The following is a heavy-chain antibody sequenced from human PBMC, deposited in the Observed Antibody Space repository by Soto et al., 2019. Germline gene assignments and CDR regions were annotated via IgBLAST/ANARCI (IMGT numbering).Heavy chain of an antibody. CDR3: ARRRGKSDYYYMDV. V-gene: IGHV3-48*01. CDR2: ISSSSSTI. D-gene: IGHD6-13*01. CDR1: GFTFSSYS. Sequence: EVQLVESGGGLVQPGGSLRLSCAASGFTFSSYSMNWVRQAPGKGLEWVSYISSSSSTIYYADSVKGRFTISRDNAKNSLYLQMNSLRAEDTAVYYCARRRGKSDYYYMDVWGKGTTVTVSS. J-gene: IGHJ6*03.